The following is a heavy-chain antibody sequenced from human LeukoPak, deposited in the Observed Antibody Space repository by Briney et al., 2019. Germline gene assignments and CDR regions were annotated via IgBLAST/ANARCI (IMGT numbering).Heavy chain of an antibody. D-gene: IGHD3-3*01. CDR1: GGSISSYY. J-gene: IGHJ4*02. CDR2: IYYSGST. V-gene: IGHV4-59*01. CDR3: ARGYDFWSGLFDY. Sequence: PSETLSLTCTVSGGSISSYYWSWIRQPPGKVLEWIGYIYYSGSTNYNPSLKSRVTISVDTSKNQFSLKLSSVTAADTAVYYCARGYDFWSGLFDYWGQGTLVTVSS.